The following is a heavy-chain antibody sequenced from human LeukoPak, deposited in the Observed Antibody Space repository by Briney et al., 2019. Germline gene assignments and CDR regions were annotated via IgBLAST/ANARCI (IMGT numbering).Heavy chain of an antibody. D-gene: IGHD2-15*01. Sequence: SETLSLTCAVYGGSCSGYYWSWIRQPPGKGLEWIGEINHSGSTNYNPSLKSRVTISVDTSKNQFSLKLSSVTAADTAVYYCARDLLLGYCSGGSCSDWGQGTLVTVSS. CDR2: INHSGST. J-gene: IGHJ4*02. V-gene: IGHV4-34*01. CDR3: ARDLLLGYCSGGSCSD. CDR1: GGSCSGYY.